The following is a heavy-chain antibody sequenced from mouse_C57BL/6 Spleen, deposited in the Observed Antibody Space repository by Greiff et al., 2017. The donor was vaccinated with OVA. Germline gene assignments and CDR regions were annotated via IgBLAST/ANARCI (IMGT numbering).Heavy chain of an antibody. CDR2: IYPGDGDT. CDR3: ASLYYYGSGGYFDV. Sequence: VQLQQSGAELVKPGASVKISCKASGYAFSSYWMNWVKQRPGKGLEWIGQIYPGDGDTNYNGKFKGKATLTADKSSSTAYMQLSSLTSEDSAVYFCASLYYYGSGGYFDVWGTGTTVTVSS. D-gene: IGHD1-1*01. CDR1: GYAFSSYW. V-gene: IGHV1-80*01. J-gene: IGHJ1*03.